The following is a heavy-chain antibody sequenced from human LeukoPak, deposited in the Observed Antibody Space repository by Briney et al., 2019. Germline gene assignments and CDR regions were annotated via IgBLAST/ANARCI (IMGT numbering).Heavy chain of an antibody. CDR1: GGSISGYY. CDR3: AREGSSGWYGY. J-gene: IGHJ4*02. V-gene: IGHV4-59*01. D-gene: IGHD6-19*01. Sequence: PSETLSLTCTVSGGSISGYYWSWIRQPPGKGLEWIGFIYYTGTTNYNPSLKSRLTISVDTSKNQFSLKLSSVTAADTALYYCAREGSSGWYGYWGQGTLVTVSS. CDR2: IYYTGTT.